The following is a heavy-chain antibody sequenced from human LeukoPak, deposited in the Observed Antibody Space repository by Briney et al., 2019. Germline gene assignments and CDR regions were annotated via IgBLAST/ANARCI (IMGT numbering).Heavy chain of an antibody. CDR3: ARERGYGSGSYYTTGGDY. Sequence: SVKVSCKASGGTFSSYASSWVRQAPGQGLEWMGRIIPILGIANYAQKFQGRVTITADKSTSTAYMELSSLRSEDTAVYYCARERGYGSGSYYTTGGDYWGQGTLVTVSS. V-gene: IGHV1-69*04. D-gene: IGHD3-10*01. J-gene: IGHJ4*02. CDR2: IIPILGIA. CDR1: GGTFSSYA.